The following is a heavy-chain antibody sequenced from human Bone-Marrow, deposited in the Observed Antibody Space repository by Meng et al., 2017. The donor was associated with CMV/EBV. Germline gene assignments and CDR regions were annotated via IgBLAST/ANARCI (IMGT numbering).Heavy chain of an antibody. Sequence: GGSLRLSCAACGFSFSKYDMHWVRQLTGKGLECVSPIGSGDDTPYPGSVKGQFTISRDNSKNTLYLQMNSLRAEDTAVYYCARDRAYCSSTSCYFFYYGMDVWGQGTTVTVSS. CDR1: GFSFSKYD. CDR3: ARDRAYCSSTSCYFFYYGMDV. CDR2: IGSGDDT. J-gene: IGHJ6*02. D-gene: IGHD2-2*01. V-gene: IGHV3-13*03.